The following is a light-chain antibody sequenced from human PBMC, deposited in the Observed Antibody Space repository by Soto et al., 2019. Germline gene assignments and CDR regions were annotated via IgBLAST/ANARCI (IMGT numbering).Light chain of an antibody. CDR3: QQYYSAPYT. V-gene: IGKV4-1*01. CDR2: WAS. Sequence: DIVLTQSPDSLAVSLGERATINCKSSQSVLYSPNNKNYLAWFQQKPGQPPKLLIYWASTRESGVPDRFSGSGSGTHFTLTISRLQAEDVAVYYCQQYYSAPYTFGQGTKLEIK. J-gene: IGKJ2*01. CDR1: QSVLYSPNNKNY.